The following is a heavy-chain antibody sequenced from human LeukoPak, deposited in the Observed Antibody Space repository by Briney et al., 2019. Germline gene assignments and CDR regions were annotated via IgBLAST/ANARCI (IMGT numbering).Heavy chain of an antibody. J-gene: IGHJ4*02. V-gene: IGHV3-21*01. Sequence: PGGSLRLSCAASGFTFSSYNMNWVRQAPGKGLEWVSSISSGSSYISYADSMKDRSTISRDNARNSLYLQMNSLRAEDTAVYYCARDAADLAVAFDYWGQGTLVTVSS. CDR2: ISSGSSYI. D-gene: IGHD6-19*01. CDR1: GFTFSSYN. CDR3: ARDAADLAVAFDY.